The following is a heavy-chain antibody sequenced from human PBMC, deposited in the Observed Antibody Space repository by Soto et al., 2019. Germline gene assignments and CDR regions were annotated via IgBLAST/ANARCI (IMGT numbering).Heavy chain of an antibody. CDR3: VQSNRGWYGFDY. V-gene: IGHV2-5*02. CDR1: GFSLSTSGVG. J-gene: IGHJ4*02. D-gene: IGHD6-19*01. CDR2: IYWDEDK. Sequence: SGPTLVNPTQTLTLTCTLSGFSLSTSGVGVGWIRQPPGKALEWLALIYWDEDKRYSPSLKSRLTITKDTSKNQVVLTMTNMDIVDTATYYWVQSNRGWYGFDYWGQGTLVTVSS.